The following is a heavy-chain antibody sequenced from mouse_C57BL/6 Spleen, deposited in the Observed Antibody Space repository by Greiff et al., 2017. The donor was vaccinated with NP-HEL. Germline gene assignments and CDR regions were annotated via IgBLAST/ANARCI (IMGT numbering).Heavy chain of an antibody. D-gene: IGHD2-1*01. CDR2: IRNKANGYTT. J-gene: IGHJ2*01. Sequence: EVKLMESGGGLVQPGGSLSLSCAASGFTFTDYYMSWVRQPPGKALEWLGFIRNKANGYTTEYSASVKGRFTISRDNSQSILYLQMNALRAEDSATYYCARSFYYGSPFDYWGQGTTLTVSS. CDR1: GFTFTDYY. CDR3: ARSFYYGSPFDY. V-gene: IGHV7-3*01.